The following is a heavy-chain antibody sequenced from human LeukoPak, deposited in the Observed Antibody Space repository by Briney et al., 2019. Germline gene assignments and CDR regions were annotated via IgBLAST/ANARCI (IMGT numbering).Heavy chain of an antibody. V-gene: IGHV3-74*01. J-gene: IGHJ5*02. Sequence: GGSLRLSCAASGFTFSSYSMNWVRQAPGKGLVWVSRIYVDGRTTNYADSVKGRFTISRDNAKNTVYLEMNSLSVEDTATYYCIRDFRSADLWGQGTLVTVTS. CDR2: IYVDGRTT. CDR1: GFTFSSYS. CDR3: IRDFRSADL.